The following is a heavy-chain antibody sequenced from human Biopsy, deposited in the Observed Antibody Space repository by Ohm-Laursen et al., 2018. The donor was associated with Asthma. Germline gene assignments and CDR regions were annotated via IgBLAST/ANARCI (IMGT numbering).Heavy chain of an antibody. Sequence: SVKVSCKASGYTFVGCHIHWMRQAPGQGLEWMGRINPNSGGTNYAQKFQGRVTMTRDTSISTAYMEVSRLRSDDTAVYYCARGVDRVTGLLDHFDSWGQGTLVTVSS. CDR2: INPNSGGT. CDR3: ARGVDRVTGLLDHFDS. CDR1: GYTFVGCH. J-gene: IGHJ4*02. D-gene: IGHD2-21*02. V-gene: IGHV1-2*06.